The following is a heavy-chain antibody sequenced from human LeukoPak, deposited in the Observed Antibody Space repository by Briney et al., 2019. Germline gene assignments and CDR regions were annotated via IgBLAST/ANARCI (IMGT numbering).Heavy chain of an antibody. CDR2: VSYDGSNK. D-gene: IGHD1-26*01. V-gene: IGHV3-30-3*01. CDR3: AKEYSGNYYYFDY. CDR1: GFTFSSYA. Sequence: GGSLRLSCAASGFTFSSYAMHWVRQAPGKGLEWVAVVSYDGSNKYYADSVKGRFTVSRDNSKNTLYVQMNSLRAEDTAVYYCAKEYSGNYYYFDYWGQGTLVTVSS. J-gene: IGHJ4*02.